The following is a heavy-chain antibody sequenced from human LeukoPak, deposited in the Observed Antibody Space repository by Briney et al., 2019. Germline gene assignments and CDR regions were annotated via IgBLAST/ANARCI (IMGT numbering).Heavy chain of an antibody. V-gene: IGHV3-30*02. CDR2: IRYDGSNK. J-gene: IGHJ4*02. CDR1: GFTFSSYG. D-gene: IGHD3-16*02. CDR3: AKDQYRHFDY. Sequence: GGSLGLSCAASGFTFSSYGMHWVRQAPGKGLEWVAFIRYDGSNKYYADSVKGRFTISRDNSKNTLYLQMNSLRAEDTAVHYCAKDQYRHFDYWGQGTLVTVPS.